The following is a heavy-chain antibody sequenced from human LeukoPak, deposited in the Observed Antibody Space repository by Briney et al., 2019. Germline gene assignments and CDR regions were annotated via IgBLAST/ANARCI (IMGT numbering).Heavy chain of an antibody. J-gene: IGHJ4*02. V-gene: IGHV1-2*06. CDR1: GYTFTGYY. Sequence: ASVKVSCKASGYTFTGYYMHWVRQAPGQRREYMGRINPISGGTVYAQKFQGRVTMTRDTSITTAYMELTRLTSDDTAVYYCARYCSSTSCYSDYWGQGTLVTVSS. CDR3: ARYCSSTSCYSDY. D-gene: IGHD2-2*01. CDR2: INPISGGT.